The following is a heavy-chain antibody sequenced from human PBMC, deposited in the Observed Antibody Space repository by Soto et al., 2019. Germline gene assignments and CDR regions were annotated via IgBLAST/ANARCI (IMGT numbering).Heavy chain of an antibody. V-gene: IGHV4-34*01. CDR2: INHSGST. J-gene: IGHJ4*02. CDR1: GGSFSGYY. Sequence: SETLSLTCAVYGGSFSGYYWSWIRQPPGKGLEWIGGINHSGSTNYNPSLKSRVTISVDTSKNQFSLKLSSVTAADTAVYYCARGLGMSMIIVPTPPFDYWGQGTLVTVSS. CDR3: ARGLGMSMIIVPTPPFDY. D-gene: IGHD3-22*01.